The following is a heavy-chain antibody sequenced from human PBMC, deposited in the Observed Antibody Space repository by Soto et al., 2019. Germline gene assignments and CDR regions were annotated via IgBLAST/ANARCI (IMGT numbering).Heavy chain of an antibody. Sequence: GASVKVSCKASGYTFTGYYMHWVRQAPGQGLEWMGWINLNSGGTNYAQKFQGWVTMTRDTSISTAYMELSRLRSDDTAVYYCARAGDILTGLYMDVWGKGTTVTVSS. V-gene: IGHV1-2*04. J-gene: IGHJ6*03. CDR2: INLNSGGT. CDR3: ARAGDILTGLYMDV. CDR1: GYTFTGYY. D-gene: IGHD3-9*01.